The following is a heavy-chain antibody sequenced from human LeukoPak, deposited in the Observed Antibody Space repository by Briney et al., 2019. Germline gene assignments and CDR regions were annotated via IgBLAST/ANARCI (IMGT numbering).Heavy chain of an antibody. V-gene: IGHV3-15*01. D-gene: IGHD3-22*01. Sequence: GGSLRLSCAASGFTFSNAWMSWVRQAPGKGLEWVGRIKSKTDGGTTDYAAPVKGRFTISRDDSKNTLYLQMNSLKTEDTAVYYCTTLTSYYDSSGQDAFDIWGQGTMVTVSS. CDR3: TTLTSYYDSSGQDAFDI. CDR2: IKSKTDGGTT. J-gene: IGHJ3*02. CDR1: GFTFSNAW.